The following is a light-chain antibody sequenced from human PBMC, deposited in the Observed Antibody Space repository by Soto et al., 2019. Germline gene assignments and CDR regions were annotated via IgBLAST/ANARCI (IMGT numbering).Light chain of an antibody. CDR1: QSVDTN. Sequence: DIVMTQSPSTLSVSAGERVTLSCRASQSVDTNLAWYQQKPGQAPRLLIYGASTRATDIPARFSGSGSGTEFTLTISSLQSEDFAVYYCHQYNDWIVTFGQGTKVDIK. J-gene: IGKJ1*01. V-gene: IGKV3-15*01. CDR2: GAS. CDR3: HQYNDWIVT.